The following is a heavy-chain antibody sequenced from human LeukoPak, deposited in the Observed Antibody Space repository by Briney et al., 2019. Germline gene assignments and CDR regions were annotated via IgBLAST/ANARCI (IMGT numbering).Heavy chain of an antibody. Sequence: PVGSLRLSCAASGFTFRSYWMNWVRQAPGKGLEWVANIKGDESETYYVDSVKGRFTISRDNAKNSLYPHMNSLRAEDTADDYSARGHYGVHPWGQGTLVTVSS. D-gene: IGHD4-17*01. J-gene: IGHJ5*02. CDR3: ARGHYGVHP. CDR1: GFTFRSYW. V-gene: IGHV3-7*01. CDR2: IKGDESET.